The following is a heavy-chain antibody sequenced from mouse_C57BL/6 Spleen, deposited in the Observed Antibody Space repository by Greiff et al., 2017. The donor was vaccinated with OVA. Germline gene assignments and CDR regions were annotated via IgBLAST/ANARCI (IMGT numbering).Heavy chain of an antibody. CDR3: ASPYYDYDDWFAY. J-gene: IGHJ3*01. CDR2: IYPGDGDT. V-gene: IGHV1-80*01. CDR1: GYAFSSYW. Sequence: VQLQQSGAELVKSGASVKISCKASGYAFSSYWMNWVKQRPGTGLEWIGQIYPGDGDTNYNGKFKGKATLTADKSSSTAYMQLSSLTSEDSAVYFCASPYYDYDDWFAYWGQGTLVTVSA. D-gene: IGHD2-4*01.